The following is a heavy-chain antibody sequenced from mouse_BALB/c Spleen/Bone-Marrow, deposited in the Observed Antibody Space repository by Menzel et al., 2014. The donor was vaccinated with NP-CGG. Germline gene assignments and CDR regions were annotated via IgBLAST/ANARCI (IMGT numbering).Heavy chain of an antibody. Sequence: VQLVESGPGLVAPSQSLSITCTVSGFSLANYGVHWVRQPPGKGLEWLGVIWAGGSTNYNSALMSRLSISKDNSKSQVFLKMNSLQTDDTAMYYCARGYGSAWFAYWGQGTLVTVSA. CDR1: GFSLANYG. V-gene: IGHV2-9*02. D-gene: IGHD1-1*02. J-gene: IGHJ3*01. CDR3: ARGYGSAWFAY. CDR2: IWAGGST.